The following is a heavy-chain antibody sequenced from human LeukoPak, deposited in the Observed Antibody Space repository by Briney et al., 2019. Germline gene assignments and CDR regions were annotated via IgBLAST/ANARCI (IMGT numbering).Heavy chain of an antibody. CDR3: ASSFTIFGVVTETIDY. Sequence: PSETLSLTCTVSGGSMSSYYWSWIRQPAGKGLEWIGRIYTSGSTNYNPSLKSRVTISVDTSKNQFSLKLSSVTAADTAVYYCASSFTIFGVVTETIDYWGQGALVTVSS. D-gene: IGHD3-3*01. CDR2: IYTSGST. V-gene: IGHV4-4*07. CDR1: GGSMSSYY. J-gene: IGHJ4*02.